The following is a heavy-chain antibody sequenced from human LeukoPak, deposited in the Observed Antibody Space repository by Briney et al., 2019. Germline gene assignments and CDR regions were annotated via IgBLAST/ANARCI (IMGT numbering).Heavy chain of an antibody. Sequence: GGSLRLSCAASGFTFSSYTMNWVRQAPGKGLEWVSSISGSSRHKYYADSVKGRFTISRDNAKNSLYLQMNSLRAEDTAVYYCARTANFAAGYYIDYWGQGTLVTVPS. CDR1: GFTFSSYT. CDR2: ISGSSRHK. CDR3: ARTANFAAGYYIDY. D-gene: IGHD6-13*01. V-gene: IGHV3-21*01. J-gene: IGHJ4*02.